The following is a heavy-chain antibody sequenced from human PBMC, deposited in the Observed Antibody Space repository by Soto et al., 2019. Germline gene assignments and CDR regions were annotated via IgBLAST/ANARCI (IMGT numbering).Heavy chain of an antibody. Sequence: PSETLSLTCAVYGGSFSGYYWSWIRQPPGKGLEWIGEINHSGSTNYNPSLKSRVTISVDTSKNQFSLKLSSVTAADTAVYYCARKVAVAGIPPYYFDYWGQGTLVTVSS. CDR3: ARKVAVAGIPPYYFDY. V-gene: IGHV4-34*01. D-gene: IGHD6-19*01. J-gene: IGHJ4*02. CDR1: GGSFSGYY. CDR2: INHSGST.